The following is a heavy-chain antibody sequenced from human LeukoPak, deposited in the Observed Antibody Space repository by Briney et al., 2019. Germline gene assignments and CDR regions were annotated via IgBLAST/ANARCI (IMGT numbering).Heavy chain of an antibody. V-gene: IGHV1-2*02. CDR3: ARDQGQQLAPFDY. Sequence: ASVKVSCKASGYTLTGYYMHWVRQAPGQGLEWMGWINPNSGGTNYAQKFQGRVTMTRDTSISTAYMELSRLRSDDTAVYYCARDQGQQLAPFDYWGQGTLVTVSS. CDR1: GYTLTGYY. D-gene: IGHD6-13*01. J-gene: IGHJ4*02. CDR2: INPNSGGT.